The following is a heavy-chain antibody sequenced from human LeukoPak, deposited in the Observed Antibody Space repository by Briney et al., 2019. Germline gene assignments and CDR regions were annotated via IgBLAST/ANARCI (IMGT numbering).Heavy chain of an antibody. D-gene: IGHD4-11*01. CDR3: AGLAVTTDDYYYYGMVV. CDR1: GVSISSGRYY. J-gene: IGHJ6*02. Sequence: SQTLSLTCTVSGVSISSGRYYWSWIRQPAGKGLGWIGRIYTSGSTPYNHSLKSRVTISVDTSKNQVSLKLSSGTAADTAVYYWAGLAVTTDDYYYYGMVVWGQGTTVTVSS. V-gene: IGHV4-61*02. CDR2: IYTSGST.